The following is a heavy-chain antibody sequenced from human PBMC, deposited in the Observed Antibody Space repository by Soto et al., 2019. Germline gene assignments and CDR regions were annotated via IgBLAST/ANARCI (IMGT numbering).Heavy chain of an antibody. V-gene: IGHV4-34*01. D-gene: IGHD3-10*01. CDR3: ARDIITVIGGEIYYYFGMDV. CDR1: GGSFREYY. Sequence: SETLSLTCAVNGGSFREYYWSWLRQPPGKGLEWIGEINQSGTTHYNPSLKRRINISIDTSKNQFSLNLASVTAADTATYYCARDIITVIGGEIYYYFGMDVWGQGTTVTVSS. CDR2: INQSGTT. J-gene: IGHJ6*02.